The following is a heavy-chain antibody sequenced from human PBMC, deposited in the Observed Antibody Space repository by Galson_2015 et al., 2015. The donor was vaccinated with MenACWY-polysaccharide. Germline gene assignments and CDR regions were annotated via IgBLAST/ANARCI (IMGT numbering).Heavy chain of an antibody. CDR3: ARDPYSSSSLSSDFDY. Sequence: CKASGYTFTGYYMHWVRQAPGQGLEWMGWINPNSGGTNYAQKFQGRVTMTRDTSISTAYMELSRLRSDDTAVYYCARDPYSSSSLSSDFDYWGQGTLVTVSS. CDR2: INPNSGGT. D-gene: IGHD6-6*01. V-gene: IGHV1-2*02. J-gene: IGHJ4*02. CDR1: GYTFTGYY.